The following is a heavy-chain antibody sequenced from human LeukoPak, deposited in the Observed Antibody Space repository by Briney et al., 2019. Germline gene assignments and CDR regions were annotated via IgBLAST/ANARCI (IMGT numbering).Heavy chain of an antibody. CDR2: IIPIFGTA. V-gene: IGHV1-69*05. Sequence: ASVKVSCKASGYTFTSYDINWVRQATGQGLEWMGGIIPIFGTANYAQKFQGRVTITTDESTSTAYMELSSLRSEDTAVYYCARDLVYYDSSGYVRDYYYYMDVWGKGTTVTVSS. D-gene: IGHD3-22*01. J-gene: IGHJ6*03. CDR1: GYTFTSYD. CDR3: ARDLVYYDSSGYVRDYYYYMDV.